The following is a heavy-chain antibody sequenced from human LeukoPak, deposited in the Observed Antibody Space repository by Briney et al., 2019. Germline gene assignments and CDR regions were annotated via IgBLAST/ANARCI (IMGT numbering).Heavy chain of an antibody. CDR2: IFYSGST. D-gene: IGHD1-26*01. Sequence: SETLSLTCTVSGVSMRGGSYYWGWIRQPRGKGLEWIGSIFYSGSTYYSPSLRSRLTISVDTSNNQFSLELTSVTAADTAIYYCVIPSGSYQGLYYYYMDVWGKGTTVTVSS. CDR3: VIPSGSYQGLYYYYMDV. CDR1: GVSMRGGSYY. V-gene: IGHV4-39*01. J-gene: IGHJ6*03.